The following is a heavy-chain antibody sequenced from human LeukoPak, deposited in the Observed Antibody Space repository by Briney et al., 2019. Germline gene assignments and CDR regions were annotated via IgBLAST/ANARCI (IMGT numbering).Heavy chain of an antibody. Sequence: HPGGSLRLSCAASGFTFSSYWMHWVRQAPGKGLEWVAAISHDGINTYSGDSVKGRFTISRDNSKNTLFLQMTSLRPEDTAMYYCAKDAGQWQNWNWFVPWGQGTLVIVSS. CDR2: ISHDGINT. V-gene: IGHV3-30*18. D-gene: IGHD6-19*01. J-gene: IGHJ5*02. CDR3: AKDAGQWQNWNWFVP. CDR1: GFTFSSYW.